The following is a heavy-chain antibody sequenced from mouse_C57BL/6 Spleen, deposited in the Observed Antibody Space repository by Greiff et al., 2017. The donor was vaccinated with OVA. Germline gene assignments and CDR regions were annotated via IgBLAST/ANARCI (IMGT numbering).Heavy chain of an antibody. D-gene: IGHD2-3*01. Sequence: QVQLQQSGAELVKPGASVKISCKASGYAFSSYWMNWVKQRPGKGLEWIGQIYPGDGDTNYNGKFKGKATLTADKSSSTAYMQLSSLTSEDSAVYFCARSGDGYYYWFAYWGQGTLVTVSA. CDR3: ARSGDGYYYWFAY. J-gene: IGHJ3*01. CDR1: GYAFSSYW. V-gene: IGHV1-80*01. CDR2: IYPGDGDT.